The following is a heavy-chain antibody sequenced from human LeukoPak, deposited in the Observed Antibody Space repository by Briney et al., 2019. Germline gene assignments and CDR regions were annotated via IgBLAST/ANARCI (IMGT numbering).Heavy chain of an antibody. J-gene: IGHJ4*02. Sequence: PGGSLRLSCAASGFTFSSYAMSWVRQAPGKGLEWVAGISGSGGSTYYADSVKGRFTISRDNSKNTLYLQMNSLRAEDTAVYYCAKDGARGYSYGATDYWGQGNLVTVSS. CDR1: GFTFSSYA. CDR3: AKDGARGYSYGATDY. D-gene: IGHD5-18*01. V-gene: IGHV3-23*01. CDR2: ISGSGGST.